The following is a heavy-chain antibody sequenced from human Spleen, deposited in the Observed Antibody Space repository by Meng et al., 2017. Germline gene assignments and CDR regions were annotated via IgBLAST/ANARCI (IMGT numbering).Heavy chain of an antibody. Sequence: QGQLPESGPGLVKPSQTLSLTCTVSGGSISSGSYYWSWIRQPAGKGLEWIGRIYTSGSTNYNPSLKSRVTISVDTSKNQFSLKLSSVTAADTAVYYCARGDYVWGSYRRPYYFDYWGQGTLVTVSS. D-gene: IGHD3-16*02. CDR1: GGSISSGSYY. CDR3: ARGDYVWGSYRRPYYFDY. V-gene: IGHV4-61*02. J-gene: IGHJ4*02. CDR2: IYTSGST.